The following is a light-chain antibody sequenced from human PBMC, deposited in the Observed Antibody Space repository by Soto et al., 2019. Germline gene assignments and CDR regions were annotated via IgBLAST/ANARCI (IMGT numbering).Light chain of an antibody. V-gene: IGKV1-5*01. Sequence: DIQMTQAPSTLSSSLGDSVTITCRASQSINAWLGWYQQKPGKAPKLLIYDVSTLDSGVPSRFSGSASGTEFTLTIRNLESDDFATYYCKQYHRYSTCGQGTKVDIK. CDR3: KQYHRYST. J-gene: IGKJ1*01. CDR1: QSINAW. CDR2: DVS.